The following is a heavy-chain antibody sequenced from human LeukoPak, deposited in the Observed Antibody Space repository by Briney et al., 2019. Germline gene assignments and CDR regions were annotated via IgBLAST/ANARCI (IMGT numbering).Heavy chain of an antibody. CDR1: GGTFNSYA. CDR2: FIPIFGTA. J-gene: IGHJ6*03. D-gene: IGHD2-8*01. Sequence: SVKVSCKASGGTFNSYAISWVRQAPGQGFEWMGGFIPIFGTANYAQKFQGRVMVTADESTSTAYMDLNSLRSEDTAVYYCARSPPGLIYMDVWGKGTTVSVSS. V-gene: IGHV1-69*13. CDR3: ARSPPGLIYMDV.